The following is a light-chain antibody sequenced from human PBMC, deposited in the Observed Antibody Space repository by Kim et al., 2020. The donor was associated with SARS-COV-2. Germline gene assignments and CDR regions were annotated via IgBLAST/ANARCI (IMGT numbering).Light chain of an antibody. CDR3: QQYGSSPRYT. Sequence: SAVERATRPCRASQSVSSSYLAWYQPKPGQAPRLLIYGASSRATGIPDRFSGSGSGTDFTLTISRLEPEDFAVYYWQQYGSSPRYTFGQGTKLEI. CDR2: GAS. J-gene: IGKJ2*01. V-gene: IGKV3-20*01. CDR1: QSVSSSY.